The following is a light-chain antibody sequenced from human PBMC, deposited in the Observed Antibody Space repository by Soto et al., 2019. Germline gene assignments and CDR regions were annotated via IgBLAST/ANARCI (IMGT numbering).Light chain of an antibody. CDR3: SSYTSSSTYV. CDR2: EVS. Sequence: QSALTQPAPVSGSPGQSITISCTGTSSDVGGYNYVSWYQQHPGKAPKLMIYEVSKRPSGVSTRFSGSKSGNTASLTISGLQAEDESDYYCSSYTSSSTYVFGTGTKLTVL. V-gene: IGLV2-14*01. CDR1: SSDVGGYNY. J-gene: IGLJ1*01.